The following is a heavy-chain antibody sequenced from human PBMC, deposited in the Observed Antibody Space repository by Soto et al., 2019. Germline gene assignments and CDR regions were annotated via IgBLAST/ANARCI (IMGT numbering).Heavy chain of an antibody. CDR1: GGSFSMYA. CDR2: VVPLFGTP. Sequence: QVQLVQSGAELKEPGSSVKVSCKTSGGSFSMYAITWVRQAPGQGLEWLGGVVPLFGTPNYAQKFLDRVTITADESKSTVYVELSSQRSADTAVYYCARGVDVMANYDHWGQGSMVTVSS. V-gene: IGHV1-69*01. J-gene: IGHJ4*02. CDR3: ARGVDVMANYDH. D-gene: IGHD5-12*01.